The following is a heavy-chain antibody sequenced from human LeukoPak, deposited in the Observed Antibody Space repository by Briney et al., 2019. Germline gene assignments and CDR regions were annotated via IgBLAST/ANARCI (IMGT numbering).Heavy chain of an antibody. CDR2: IDWDDDK. CDR1: GFSLSPSGMC. D-gene: IGHD6-6*01. V-gene: IGHV2-70*11. Sequence: SGPALAKPTQTLTLTCTFSGFSLSPSGMCVSWIRQPPGKALEWLARIDWDDDKYYSTSLKTRLTISKDTSKNQVVLTMTNMDPVDTATYYCARELAPEDYYYMDVWGKGTTVTVSS. J-gene: IGHJ6*03. CDR3: ARELAPEDYYYMDV.